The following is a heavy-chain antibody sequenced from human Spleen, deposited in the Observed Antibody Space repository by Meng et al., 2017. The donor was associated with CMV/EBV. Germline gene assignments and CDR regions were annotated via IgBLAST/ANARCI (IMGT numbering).Heavy chain of an antibody. V-gene: IGHV3-30*02. Sequence: GESLKISCAASGFTFSSYGMHWVRQAPGKGLEWVAFIRYDGSNKYYADSVKGRFTISRDNSKNTLYLQMNSLRAEDTAVYYCARGTKRYCSGTSCYTLDYWGQGTLVTVSS. CDR2: IRYDGSNK. CDR1: GFTFSSYG. J-gene: IGHJ4*02. D-gene: IGHD2-2*02. CDR3: ARGTKRYCSGTSCYTLDY.